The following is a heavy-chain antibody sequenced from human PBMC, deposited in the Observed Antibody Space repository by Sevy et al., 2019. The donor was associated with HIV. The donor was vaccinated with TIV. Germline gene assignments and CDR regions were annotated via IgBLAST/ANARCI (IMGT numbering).Heavy chain of an antibody. J-gene: IGHJ4*02. CDR3: ARAHPIGTRDFDY. Sequence: GGSLRLSCAASGFTFSSYSMNWVRQAPGKELERVSYISSSSSTIYYADSVKGRFTISRDNAKNSLYLQMNSLRDEDTAVYYCARAHPIGTRDFDYWGQGTLVTVSS. V-gene: IGHV3-48*02. D-gene: IGHD2-8*01. CDR2: ISSSSSTI. CDR1: GFTFSSYS.